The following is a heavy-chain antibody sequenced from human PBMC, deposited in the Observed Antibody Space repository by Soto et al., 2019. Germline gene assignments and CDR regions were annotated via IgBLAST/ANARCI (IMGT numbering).Heavy chain of an antibody. CDR3: AHKHWGSVLDAFAI. V-gene: IGHV2-5*02. D-gene: IGHD3-10*01. J-gene: IGHJ3*02. CDR2: IYWDEEK. Sequence: QITLKESGPTLVKPTQTLTLTCTFSGFSLSTSGVGVGWIRQPPGKALEWLALIYWDEEKRYSPSLKSRTTNTKDTSKNQVVLTMTNMDPVDTATYYCAHKHWGSVLDAFAIWGQGTMVTVSS. CDR1: GFSLSTSGVG.